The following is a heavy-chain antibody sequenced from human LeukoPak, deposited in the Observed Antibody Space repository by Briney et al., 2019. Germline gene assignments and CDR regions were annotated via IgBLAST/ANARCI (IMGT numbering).Heavy chain of an antibody. D-gene: IGHD1-26*01. CDR2: ISSSSSYI. V-gene: IGHV3-21*01. Sequence: PGGSLRLSCAASGFTFSSYSMNWVRQAPGKGLEWVSSISSSSSYIYYADSVKGRFTISRDNAKNSLYLQMNSLRAEDTAVYYCARDMMGATLYFDSWGQGALVTVSS. CDR1: GFTFSSYS. CDR3: ARDMMGATLYFDS. J-gene: IGHJ4*02.